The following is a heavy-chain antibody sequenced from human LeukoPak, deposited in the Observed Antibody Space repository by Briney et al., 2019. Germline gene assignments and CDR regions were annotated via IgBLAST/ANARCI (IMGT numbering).Heavy chain of an antibody. J-gene: IGHJ4*02. Sequence: PSETLSLTCTVSGGSISSSSYYWGWVRQPPGKGLEWIGSIYYSGSTYYNPSLKSRVTISVDTSKNQFSLKLSSVTAADTAVYYCARLEEIVVIDYWGQGTLVTVSS. CDR2: IYYSGST. D-gene: IGHD2-21*01. CDR1: GGSISSSSYY. CDR3: ARLEEIVVIDY. V-gene: IGHV4-39*01.